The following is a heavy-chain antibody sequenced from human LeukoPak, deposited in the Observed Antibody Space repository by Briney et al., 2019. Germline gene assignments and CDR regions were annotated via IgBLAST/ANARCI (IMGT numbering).Heavy chain of an antibody. J-gene: IGHJ4*02. CDR1: GYTFSGYY. D-gene: IGHD3-9*01. CDR2: INPNSGGT. CDR3: ARVLRYYDILSKPFDY. V-gene: IGHV1-2*02. Sequence: GASVKVSCKASGYTFSGYYIHWVRQAPGHGLEWMGWINPNSGGTNYAQKFQGRVTLTRDTSINTAYMELGRLRSDDTAVYYCARVLRYYDILSKPFDYWGQGTLVTVSS.